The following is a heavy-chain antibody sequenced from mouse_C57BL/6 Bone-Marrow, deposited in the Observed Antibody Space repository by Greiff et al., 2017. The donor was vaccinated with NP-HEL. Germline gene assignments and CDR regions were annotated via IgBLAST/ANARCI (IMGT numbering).Heavy chain of an antibody. CDR3: AIKTVQFAY. V-gene: IGHV14-4*01. Sequence: DVQLQESGAELVRPGASVKLSCTASGFNIKDDYMHWVKQRPEQGLEWIGWIDPENGDTEYASKFQGKATITADTSSNTAYLQLSSLTSEDTAVYYCAIKTVQFAYWGQGTLVTVSA. D-gene: IGHD1-1*01. J-gene: IGHJ3*01. CDR2: IDPENGDT. CDR1: GFNIKDDY.